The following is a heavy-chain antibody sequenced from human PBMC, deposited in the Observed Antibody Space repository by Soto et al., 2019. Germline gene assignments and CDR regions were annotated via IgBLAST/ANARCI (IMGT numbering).Heavy chain of an antibody. CDR3: AKDRSLVRGPMPY. Sequence: GGALRLSCAAAGFSFSSYGMHWVRQAPGKGLEWVAVISYDGSNKYYADSVKGRFTISRDNSKNTLYLQMNSLRAEDTAVYYCAKDRSLVRGPMPYWGQGTLVTVSS. D-gene: IGHD3-10*01. V-gene: IGHV3-30*18. CDR2: ISYDGSNK. CDR1: GFSFSSYG. J-gene: IGHJ4*02.